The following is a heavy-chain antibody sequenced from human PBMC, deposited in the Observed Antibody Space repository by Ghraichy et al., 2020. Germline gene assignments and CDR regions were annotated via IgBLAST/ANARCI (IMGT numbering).Heavy chain of an antibody. CDR3: AKAYSSGWYSLAPNAFNI. CDR1: GFSFSSYA. D-gene: IGHD6-19*01. CDR2: ISGGASST. Sequence: GSLRLSCAASGFSFSSYAMNWVRQAPGKGLEWVSAISGGASSTYYADSVKGRFTISRDNSKNTLYLHMNSLRADDTAVYYCAKAYSSGWYSLAPNAFNIWGQGTMVAVSS. V-gene: IGHV3-23*01. J-gene: IGHJ3*02.